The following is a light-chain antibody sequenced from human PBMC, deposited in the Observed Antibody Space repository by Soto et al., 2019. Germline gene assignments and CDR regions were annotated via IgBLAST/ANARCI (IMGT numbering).Light chain of an antibody. CDR1: QSVSSNF. CDR3: QQYDTSLT. J-gene: IGKJ4*01. Sequence: EIVLTQSPGSLSLSPGERDTLSCRASQSVSSNFLAWYQQKPGQAPRLLIYGASSRATDIPDRFSGSGSGTDFTLTISRLEPEDFAVYYCQQYDTSLTFGGGTKVEIK. CDR2: GAS. V-gene: IGKV3-20*01.